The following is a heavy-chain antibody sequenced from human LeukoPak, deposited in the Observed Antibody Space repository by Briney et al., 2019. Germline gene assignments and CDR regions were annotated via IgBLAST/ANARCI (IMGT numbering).Heavy chain of an antibody. Sequence: ASVKVSFKTSVYPCTKWESNWVRQAAGQGLEWLGGVHPDNGNTEYAQRFRGRVTMSRETYTTTAYMQLTGLRSKDTAVYFCATGPRNDPWGPGKPVTVSP. CDR3: ATGPRNDP. J-gene: IGHJ5*02. V-gene: IGHV1-8*01. D-gene: IGHD1-14*01. CDR2: VHPDNGNT. CDR1: VYPCTKWE.